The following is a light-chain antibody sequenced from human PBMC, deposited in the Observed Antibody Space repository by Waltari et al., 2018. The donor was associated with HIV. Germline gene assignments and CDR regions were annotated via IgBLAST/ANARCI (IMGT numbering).Light chain of an antibody. CDR2: WAS. CDR1: QSVLYSSSNKNY. Sequence: DIVMTQSPDSLAVSLGEGATFTCKSSQSVLYSSSNKNYLAWYQQKPGQPPKMLIYWASTRESGVPARFSGSGSGTDFTLTISSLQAEDVAVYYCQQYYSSPPTFGQGTKVEIK. J-gene: IGKJ1*01. CDR3: QQYYSSPPT. V-gene: IGKV4-1*01.